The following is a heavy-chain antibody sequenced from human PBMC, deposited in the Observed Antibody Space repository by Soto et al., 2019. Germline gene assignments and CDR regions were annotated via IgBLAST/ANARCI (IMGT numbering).Heavy chain of an antibody. CDR3: ARDADTTAMVSPGYYYMDV. Sequence: QVQLQESGPGLVKPSQTLSLTCTVSGGSISSGGYYWSWIRQHPGKGLEWIGYIYYSGSTYYNPSLKSRVTISVDTSKNQFSLKLSSVTAADTAVYYCARDADTTAMVSPGYYYMDVWGKGTTVTVSS. V-gene: IGHV4-31*03. D-gene: IGHD5-18*01. J-gene: IGHJ6*03. CDR2: IYYSGST. CDR1: GGSISSGGYY.